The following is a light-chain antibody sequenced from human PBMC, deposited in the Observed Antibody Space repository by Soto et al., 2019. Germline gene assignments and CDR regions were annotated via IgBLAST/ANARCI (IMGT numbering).Light chain of an antibody. Sequence: QSVLTQPASVSGSPGQSITISCTGTSSDVGSYNLVSWYQQYPGKAPKVIIYEGNKRPSGVSFRFSGSKSGNTASLTISGLQAADEADYHCCSYAGGRTFVFGTQTQLTVL. CDR3: CSYAGGRTFV. CDR1: SSDVGSYNL. V-gene: IGLV2-23*01. CDR2: EGN. J-gene: IGLJ1*01.